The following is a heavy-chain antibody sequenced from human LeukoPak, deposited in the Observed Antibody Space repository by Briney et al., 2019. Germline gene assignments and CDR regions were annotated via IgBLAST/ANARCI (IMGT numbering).Heavy chain of an antibody. CDR2: ISYDGSNN. CDR1: GLTFSSFG. Sequence: GRTLRLSCVASGLTFSSFGMHWVRQAPGKGLQWVAFISYDGSNNYYADSVKGRFTISRDISKKTLYLQMNSMRAEDTAVYYCAKDRGINYLDYWGQGSLVTVSS. V-gene: IGHV3-30*18. D-gene: IGHD3-10*01. J-gene: IGHJ4*02. CDR3: AKDRGINYLDY.